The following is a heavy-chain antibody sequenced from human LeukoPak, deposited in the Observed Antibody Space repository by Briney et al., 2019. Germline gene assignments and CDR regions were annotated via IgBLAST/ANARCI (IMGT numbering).Heavy chain of an antibody. Sequence: GGSLRVSCAASGFTFSNYWMSWVRQAPGKGREGVANIKQDGSEKCYVDSVKGRFTISRDNAKNSLYLQMNSLRAEDTAVYYCARDRWELLSNSYHYCGLDVWGQGTTVTVSS. CDR3: ARDRWELLSNSYHYCGLDV. D-gene: IGHD2-15*01. CDR2: IKQDGSEK. V-gene: IGHV3-7*01. J-gene: IGHJ6*02. CDR1: GFTFSNYW.